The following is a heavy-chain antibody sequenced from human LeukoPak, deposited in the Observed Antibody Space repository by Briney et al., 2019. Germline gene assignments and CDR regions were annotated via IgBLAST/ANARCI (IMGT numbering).Heavy chain of an antibody. Sequence: PSETLFLTCTVSGGPISSGDYYWAWIRQPPGQGLEWIGNVQYSGSTYYNPSLKSGVTISLETTKNQFSLRLSSVTAADTFMYCWTRRRGGTSSRDYWGQGTLATVSS. J-gene: IGHJ4*02. CDR2: VQYSGST. V-gene: IGHV4-39*01. D-gene: IGHD6-13*01. CDR3: TRRRGGTSSRDY. CDR1: GGPISSGDYY.